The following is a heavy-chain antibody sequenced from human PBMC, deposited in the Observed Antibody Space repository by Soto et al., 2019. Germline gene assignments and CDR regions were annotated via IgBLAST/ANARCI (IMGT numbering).Heavy chain of an antibody. CDR1: GGTFSSYA. CDR2: IIPIFGTA. Sequence: QVQLVQSGAEVKKPGSSVKVSCKASGGTFSSYAISWVRQAPGQGLECMGGIIPIFGTANYAQTFQGRVTITADAYRSTGYLELSSRRYADTAVYYCARGTGSGGVGSGYFDFWGRGTLVTVSS. J-gene: IGHJ2*01. CDR3: ARGTGSGGVGSGYFDF. D-gene: IGHD2-15*01. V-gene: IGHV1-69*12.